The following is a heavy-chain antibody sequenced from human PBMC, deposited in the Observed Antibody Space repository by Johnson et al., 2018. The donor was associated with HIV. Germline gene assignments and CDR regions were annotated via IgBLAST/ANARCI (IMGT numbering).Heavy chain of an antibody. CDR3: AKNCVGVWWSRAFDI. V-gene: IGHV3-23*04. CDR1: GFTFSSYA. Sequence: EMQLVESGGGLVQPGGSLRLSCAASGFTFSSYAMRWVRQAPGKGLEWVSAISGSGGSTYYADSVKGRFTISRDNSKNTLYLQMNSMRAEDTAVYYCAKNCVGVWWSRAFDIWGQGTMVTVSS. J-gene: IGHJ3*02. D-gene: IGHD2-21*01. CDR2: ISGSGGST.